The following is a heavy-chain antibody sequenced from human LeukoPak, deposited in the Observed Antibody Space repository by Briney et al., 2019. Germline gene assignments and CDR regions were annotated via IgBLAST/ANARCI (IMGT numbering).Heavy chain of an antibody. D-gene: IGHD3-22*01. J-gene: IGHJ5*02. Sequence: SQTLSLTCAISGDSVSSNSAAWNWIRQSPSRGLEWLGRTYYRPKWYNDYAVSVRSRITINPDTSKNQFSLQLNSVTPEDTAVYYCARGLVYYYDSSGYYRWFDPWGQGTLVTVSS. CDR2: TYYRPKWYN. CDR1: GDSVSSNSAA. V-gene: IGHV6-1*01. CDR3: ARGLVYYYDSSGYYRWFDP.